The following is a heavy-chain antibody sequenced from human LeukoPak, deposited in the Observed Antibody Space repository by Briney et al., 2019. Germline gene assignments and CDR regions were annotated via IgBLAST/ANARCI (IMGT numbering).Heavy chain of an antibody. CDR1: GFIFSSYG. Sequence: GGSLRLSCAASGFIFSSYGMHWVRQAPGKGLEWMAIISYDGSNKYYADSVKGRFTISRDNSKNTLYLQMNSLRAEDTAVYYCAKAETFDYWGQGTLVTVSS. CDR2: ISYDGSNK. CDR3: AKAETFDY. V-gene: IGHV3-30*18. J-gene: IGHJ4*02.